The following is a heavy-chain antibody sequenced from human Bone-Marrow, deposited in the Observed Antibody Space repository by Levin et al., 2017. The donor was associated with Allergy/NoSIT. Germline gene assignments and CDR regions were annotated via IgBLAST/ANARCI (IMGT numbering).Heavy chain of an antibody. Sequence: GESLKISCAASGFTFSSYGMHWVRQAPGKGLEWVAVISYDGSNKYYADSVKGRFTISRDNSKNTLYLQMNSLRAEDTAVYYCAKVDVAKTTVISIDYWGQGTLVTVSS. CDR2: ISYDGSNK. CDR3: AKVDVAKTTVISIDY. CDR1: GFTFSSYG. V-gene: IGHV3-30*18. D-gene: IGHD4-17*01. J-gene: IGHJ4*02.